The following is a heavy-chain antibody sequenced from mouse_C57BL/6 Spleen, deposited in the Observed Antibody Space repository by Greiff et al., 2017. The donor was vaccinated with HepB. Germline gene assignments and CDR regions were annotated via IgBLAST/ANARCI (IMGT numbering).Heavy chain of an antibody. CDR1: GYTFTDYY. CDR3: ARAFITTVVATWNWYFDV. V-gene: IGHV1-26*01. J-gene: IGHJ1*03. CDR2: INPNNGGT. D-gene: IGHD1-1*01. Sequence: VQLQQSGPELVKPGASVKISCKASGYTFTDYYMNWVKQSHGKSLEWIGDINPNNGGTSYNQKFKGKATLTVDKSSSTAYMELRSLTSEDSAVYYCARAFITTVVATWNWYFDVWGTGTTVTVSS.